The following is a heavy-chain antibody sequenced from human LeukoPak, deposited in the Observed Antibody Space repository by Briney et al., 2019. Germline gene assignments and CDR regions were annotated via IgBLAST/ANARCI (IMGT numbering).Heavy chain of an antibody. J-gene: IGHJ3*02. CDR3: ARSPGAWDAYDI. CDR1: GGSLTYYY. CDR2: VFYSGGP. Sequence: SETLSLTCTVSGGSLTYYYWSWIRQPPGKGLGCIGYVFYSGGPNYNPSLRSRFAKSVDTSKNHFSLKLTSVTAADTAVYYCARSPGAWDAYDIWGLGTMVTVSS. V-gene: IGHV4-59*01.